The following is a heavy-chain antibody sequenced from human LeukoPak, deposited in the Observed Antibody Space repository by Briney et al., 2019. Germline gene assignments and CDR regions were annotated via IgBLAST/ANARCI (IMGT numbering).Heavy chain of an antibody. Sequence: PGGSLRLSCAASGFSVTSNYMSWVRQAPGKGLEWVSAISGSGGSTYYADSVKGRFTISRDNSKNTLYLQMNSLRAEDTAVYYCAKPPTTAMMVLFDYWGQGTLVTVSS. D-gene: IGHD4-17*01. V-gene: IGHV3-23*01. J-gene: IGHJ4*02. CDR2: ISGSGGST. CDR1: GFSVTSNY. CDR3: AKPPTTAMMVLFDY.